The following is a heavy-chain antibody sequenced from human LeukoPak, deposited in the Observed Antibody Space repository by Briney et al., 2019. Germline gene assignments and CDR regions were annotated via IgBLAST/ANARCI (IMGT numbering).Heavy chain of an antibody. J-gene: IGHJ6*03. V-gene: IGHV4-34*01. CDR2: INHSGST. CDR1: GGSFSGYY. CDR3: ARALEEWELWDYYYYMDV. D-gene: IGHD1-26*01. Sequence: PSETLSLTCAVYGGSFSGYYWSWIRQPPGKGLEWIGEINHSGSTNYNPSLKSRVTISVDTSKNQFSLKLSSVTAADTAVYYCARALEEWELWDYYYYMDVWGKGTTVTVSS.